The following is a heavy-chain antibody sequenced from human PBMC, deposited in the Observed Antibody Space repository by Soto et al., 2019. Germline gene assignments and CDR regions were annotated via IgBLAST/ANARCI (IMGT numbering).Heavy chain of an antibody. D-gene: IGHD6-19*01. CDR2: ISYDGSNK. CDR3: AKFTAVAADPAFDY. CDR1: GFTFSSYG. V-gene: IGHV3-30*18. J-gene: IGHJ4*02. Sequence: QVQLVESGGGVVQPGRSLRLSCAASGFTFSSYGMHWVRQAQGKGLEWVAVISYDGSNKYYADSVKGRFTISRDNSKNTLYLQMNSLRAEDTAVYYCAKFTAVAADPAFDYWGQGTLVTVSS.